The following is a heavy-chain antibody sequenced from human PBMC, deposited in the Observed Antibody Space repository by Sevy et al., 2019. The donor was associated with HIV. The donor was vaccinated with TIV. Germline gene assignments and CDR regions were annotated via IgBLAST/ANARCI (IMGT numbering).Heavy chain of an antibody. Sequence: SETLSLTCSVSGGAISSGGYYWSWIRQHPGKGLEWLGDSYYTGPTYYNPSLKSRVTISIDTSKNQFSMKLSSMTAADTDVYYCARKLGGYSFSRHTEGSFDYWGQGTPVTVSS. CDR3: ARKLGGYSFSRHTEGSFDY. CDR2: SYYTGPT. D-gene: IGHD5-18*01. CDR1: GGAISSGGYY. V-gene: IGHV4-31*03. J-gene: IGHJ4*02.